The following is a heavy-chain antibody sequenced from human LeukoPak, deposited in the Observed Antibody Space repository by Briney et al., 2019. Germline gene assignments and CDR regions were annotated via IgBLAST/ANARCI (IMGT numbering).Heavy chain of an antibody. D-gene: IGHD5/OR15-5a*01. V-gene: IGHV3-7*01. CDR2: IKQDGSEK. Sequence: PGGSLRLSCAASGFTFSNYWMSWVRQARGKGLEWVANIKQDGSEKYYVDSVKGRFTISRDNAKNSLYLQMNSLRAEDTAVYYCAGAGGSTYVYYFDYWGQGTLVTVSS. J-gene: IGHJ4*02. CDR1: GFTFSNYW. CDR3: AGAGGSTYVYYFDY.